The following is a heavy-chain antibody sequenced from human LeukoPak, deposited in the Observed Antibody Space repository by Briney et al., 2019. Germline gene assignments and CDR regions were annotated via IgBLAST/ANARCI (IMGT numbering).Heavy chain of an antibody. J-gene: IGHJ4*02. CDR1: GYTFTGYY. D-gene: IGHD6-13*01. Sequence: ASVTVSCKASGYTFTGYYMHWVRQAPGQGLEWMGWINPNNGDTNYAQKFQGRVTITSDTSISTACMELSRLRSDDTAVYYCAREAILSIAAAANPYFDYWGQGTLVTVSS. V-gene: IGHV1-2*02. CDR3: AREAILSIAAAANPYFDY. CDR2: INPNNGDT.